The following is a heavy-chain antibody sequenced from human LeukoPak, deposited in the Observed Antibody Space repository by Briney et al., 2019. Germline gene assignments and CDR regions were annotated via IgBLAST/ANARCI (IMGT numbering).Heavy chain of an antibody. CDR3: ARLIVPPTRPIDY. D-gene: IGHD2/OR15-2a*01. Sequence: SETLSLTCAVYGGSFSGYYWSWIRQPPGKGLEWIGEINHSGSTNYNPSLKSRVTISVDTSKNQFSLNLGSVTAADTAVYYCARLIVPPTRPIDYWGQEPWSPSPQ. CDR2: INHSGST. J-gene: IGHJ4*01. CDR1: GGSFSGYY. V-gene: IGHV4-34*01.